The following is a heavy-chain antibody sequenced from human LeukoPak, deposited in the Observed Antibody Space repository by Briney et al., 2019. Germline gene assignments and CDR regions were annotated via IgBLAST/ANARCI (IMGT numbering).Heavy chain of an antibody. V-gene: IGHV4-59*01. D-gene: IGHD5-18*01. CDR3: ARGAYRYDFLFDH. CDR1: GGSISSYY. CDR2: IYYSGRT. Sequence: MPSETPSLTCTVSGGSISSYYWHWIRQPPGKGLEWSGYIYYSGRTNYNSSLKSRVTISLDTSKNQFSLKLSSVTAADTAVYYCARGAYRYDFLFDHWGQGTLVTVSS. J-gene: IGHJ4*02.